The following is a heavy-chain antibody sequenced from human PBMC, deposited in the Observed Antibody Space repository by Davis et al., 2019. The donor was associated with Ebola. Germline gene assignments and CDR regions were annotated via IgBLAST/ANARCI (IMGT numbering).Heavy chain of an antibody. V-gene: IGHV4-59*12. CDR1: GGSISSYY. Sequence: PSETLSLTCTVSGGSISSYYWSWIRQPPGKGLEWIGYIYYSGSTNYNPSLKSRVTISVDTSKNQFSLKLRSVTAADTAVYYCAREDYDFWSGYYNWFDPWGQGTLVTVSS. J-gene: IGHJ5*02. CDR2: IYYSGST. CDR3: AREDYDFWSGYYNWFDP. D-gene: IGHD3-3*01.